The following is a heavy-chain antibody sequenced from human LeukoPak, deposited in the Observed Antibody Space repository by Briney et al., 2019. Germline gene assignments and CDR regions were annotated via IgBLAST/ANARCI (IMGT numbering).Heavy chain of an antibody. D-gene: IGHD3-22*01. J-gene: IGHJ6*02. CDR2: ISYSGTT. CDR3: ARHPTSYSSDFKFYGMDV. CDR1: DGSISSGTYY. Sequence: PPETLSLTCTVSDGSISSGTYYWGWIRQPPGKGLEWIGLISYSGTTYYNPSLKSRVTISVDTSKNQFSLKLSSVTAADTALYYCARHPTSYSSDFKFYGMDVWGQGTTVTVS. V-gene: IGHV4-39*01.